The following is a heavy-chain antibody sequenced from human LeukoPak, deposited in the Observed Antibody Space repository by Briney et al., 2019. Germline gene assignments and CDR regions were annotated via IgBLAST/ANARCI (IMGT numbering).Heavy chain of an antibody. CDR3: ATERNYGDYNAYGMDV. Sequence: GGSLRLSCVVSGFTFSSSNMNWVRQAPGRGLEWISSISSSSSYIYYADSVKGRFTISRDNAKNSLSLQMNSLRAEDTAVYYCATERNYGDYNAYGMDVWGQGTTVIVSS. V-gene: IGHV3-21*01. J-gene: IGHJ6*02. CDR2: ISSSSSYI. D-gene: IGHD4-17*01. CDR1: GFTFSSSN.